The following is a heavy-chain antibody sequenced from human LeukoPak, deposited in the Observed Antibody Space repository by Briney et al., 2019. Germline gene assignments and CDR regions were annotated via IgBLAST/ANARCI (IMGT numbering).Heavy chain of an antibody. CDR2: ITYDGSNK. J-gene: IGHJ4*02. CDR1: GLTFSSYG. CDR3: AKDSWELLYYFDY. Sequence: GRSLRLSCAASGLTFSSYGMHWVRQAPGKGLEWVAVITYDGSNKYYADSVKGRFTISRDNSKNTLYLQMNSLRAEDTAVYYCAKDSWELLYYFDYWGQGTLVTVSS. D-gene: IGHD1-26*01. V-gene: IGHV3-30*18.